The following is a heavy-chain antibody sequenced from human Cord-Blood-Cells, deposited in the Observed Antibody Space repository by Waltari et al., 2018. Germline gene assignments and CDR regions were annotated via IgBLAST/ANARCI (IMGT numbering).Heavy chain of an antibody. CDR1: GGSISSGGYY. V-gene: IGHV4-31*03. CDR2: IYYSGST. J-gene: IGHJ3*02. Sequence: QVQLQESGPGLVKPSQTLSLTCTVSGGSISSGGYYWSWLRQHPGKGLEWIGYIYYSGSTYDNPSLKSRVTISVDTSKNQFSLKLSSVTAADTAVYYCARGRIGIAAYPDAFDIWGQGTMVTVSS. CDR3: ARGRIGIAAYPDAFDI. D-gene: IGHD6-13*01.